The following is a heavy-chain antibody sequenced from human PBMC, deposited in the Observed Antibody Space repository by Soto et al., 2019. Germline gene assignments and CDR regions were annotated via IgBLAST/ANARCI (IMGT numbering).Heavy chain of an antibody. CDR2: FYSSGSI. V-gene: IGHV4-39*07. CDR3: ARMYSSGSGWFHP. Sequence: TSETLSLTCFVSGYSITAGGYYWSWIRHHPGKGLEWIGSFYSSGSIIYNPSLRSRVSLSGDTPSNQFSMSLTSVTAADTARYYCARMYSSGSGWFHPWGQGTLVTVSS. J-gene: IGHJ5*02. D-gene: IGHD6-19*01. CDR1: GYSITAGGYY.